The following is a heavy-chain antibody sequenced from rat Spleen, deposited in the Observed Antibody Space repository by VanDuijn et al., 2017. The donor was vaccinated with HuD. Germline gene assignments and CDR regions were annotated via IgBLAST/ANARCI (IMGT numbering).Heavy chain of an antibody. V-gene: IGHV2-43*01. D-gene: IGHD1-2*01. CDR3: ARVGYSGYLRYFDY. Sequence: QVQLKESGPGLVQPSQTLSLTCTVSGFSLTTYHVSWVRQPPGKGLEWMGVIWTGGNTAYNSLLKSRLSISRKTSKSQVFLKMNSLQTEDTATYYCARVGYSGYLRYFDYWGQGVMVTVSS. CDR1: GFSLTTYH. CDR2: IWTGGNT. J-gene: IGHJ2*01.